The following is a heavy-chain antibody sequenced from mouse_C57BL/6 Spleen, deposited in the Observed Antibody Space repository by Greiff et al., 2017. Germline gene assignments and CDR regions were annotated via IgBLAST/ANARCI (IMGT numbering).Heavy chain of an antibody. V-gene: IGHV5-17*01. Sequence: DVKLVESGGGLVKPGGSLKLSCAASGFTFSDYGMHWVRQAPEKGLEWVAYISSGSSTIYYADTVKGRFTISRDNAKNTLFLQMTSLRSEDTAMYYCARGGYYTLYYYAMDYWGQGTSVTVSS. J-gene: IGHJ4*01. CDR3: ARGGYYTLYYYAMDY. CDR1: GFTFSDYG. D-gene: IGHD2-3*01. CDR2: ISSGSSTI.